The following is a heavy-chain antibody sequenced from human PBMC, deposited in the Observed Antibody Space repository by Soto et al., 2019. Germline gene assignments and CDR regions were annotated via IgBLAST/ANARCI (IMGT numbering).Heavy chain of an antibody. CDR1: GFTFSSYS. CDR2: ISSSSSTI. D-gene: IGHD5-18*01. V-gene: IGHV3-48*02. Sequence: GESLRLSCAASGFTFSSYSMNWVRQAPGKGLEWVSYISSSSSTIYYADSVKGRFTISRDNAKNSLYLQMNSLRDEDTAVYYCARDQASPASETDLDVDTAMSNIHQGMYYYYGMDVWGQGTTVTVSS. J-gene: IGHJ6*02. CDR3: ARDQASPASETDLDVDTAMSNIHQGMYYYYGMDV.